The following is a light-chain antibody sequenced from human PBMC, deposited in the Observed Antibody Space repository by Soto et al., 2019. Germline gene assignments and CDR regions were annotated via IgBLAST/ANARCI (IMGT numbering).Light chain of an antibody. CDR2: DVS. Sequence: IQLTQSPSSLSASVGETVTITCRASQNIDNSLNWYQHKPGKAPKLLVYDVSFSETGVPSKFSGRGYATVLSLTHNSLQEEEFATYYCKYNEGRPTMPFGQGTRLDSK. CDR3: KYNEGRPTMP. CDR1: QNIDNS. V-gene: IGKV1-33*01. J-gene: IGKJ5*01.